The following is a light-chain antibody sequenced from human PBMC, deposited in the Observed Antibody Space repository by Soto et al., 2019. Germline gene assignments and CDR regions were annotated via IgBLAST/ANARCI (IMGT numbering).Light chain of an antibody. J-gene: IGKJ4*01. CDR1: QSISSW. CDR3: QQYNSYPLT. V-gene: IGKV1-5*03. Sequence: DIQMTQSPSTLSASVGDRVTITCRASQSISSWLAWYQQKPGKAPNLLIYKASSLESGVPSRFSGSGSGTEFTLTISSLKSDDFATYYCQQYNSYPLTFCGGTKVEIK. CDR2: KAS.